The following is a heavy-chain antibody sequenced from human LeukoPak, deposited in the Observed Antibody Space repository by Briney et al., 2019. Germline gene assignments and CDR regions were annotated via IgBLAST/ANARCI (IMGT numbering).Heavy chain of an antibody. J-gene: IGHJ2*01. Sequence: GGSLRLSCAASGFTFSSYAMSWVRQAPGKGLEWVSAISGSGGSTYYADSVKGRFTISRDNSKNTLYLQMNSLRAEDTAVYYCARDRTYSSSADWYFDLWGRGTLVTVSS. CDR2: ISGSGGST. CDR3: ARDRTYSSSADWYFDL. D-gene: IGHD6-6*01. V-gene: IGHV3-23*01. CDR1: GFTFSSYA.